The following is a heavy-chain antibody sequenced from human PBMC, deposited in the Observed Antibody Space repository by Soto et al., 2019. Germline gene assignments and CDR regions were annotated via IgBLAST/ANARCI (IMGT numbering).Heavy chain of an antibody. Sequence: ASVKVSCKVSGYSLSDLSIHWVRQAPGKGLEWMGGLDAEDGETIYAQKLQGRGTMTEDTSTDTAYMELSSLTSEDTAMYYCATLPRTIKQPPAVFWSFDPWGQGP. D-gene: IGHD3-3*01. J-gene: IGHJ5*02. CDR2: LDAEDGET. CDR1: GYSLSDLS. CDR3: ATLPRTIKQPPAVFWSFDP. V-gene: IGHV1-24*01.